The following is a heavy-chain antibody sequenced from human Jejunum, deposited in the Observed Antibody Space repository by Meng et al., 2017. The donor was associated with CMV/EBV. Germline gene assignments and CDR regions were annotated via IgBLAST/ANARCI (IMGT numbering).Heavy chain of an antibody. V-gene: IGHV1-24*01. J-gene: IGHJ1*01. CDR2: FDFEDGET. CDR3: ATEHSSSWYGYFQY. D-gene: IGHD6-13*01. CDR1: GYTLTELY. Sequence: VSGYTLTELYMHWVRHAPGKGLEWIGGFDFEDGETIYAQKFQDRVTMTEDTSTETAYMELTSLRSEDTAVYYCATEHSSSWYGYFQYWGQGTLVTVSS.